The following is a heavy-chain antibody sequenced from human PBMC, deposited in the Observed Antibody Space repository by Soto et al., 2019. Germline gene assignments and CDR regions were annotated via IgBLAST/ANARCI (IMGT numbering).Heavy chain of an antibody. J-gene: IGHJ4*02. V-gene: IGHV3-23*01. CDR2: IQGSDLNT. Sequence: EVQLLGPGGGLVHPGGPLGLSSAVSGPTFTSLHLSWVRQPPGKGLEWVSAIQGSDLNTYYADSVRGRFTISRDISKNTLFLQMNSLSAEDTAVYFCVTHSWNYWGQGTLVTVSS. CDR3: VTHSWNY. CDR1: GPTFTSLH. D-gene: IGHD1-1*01.